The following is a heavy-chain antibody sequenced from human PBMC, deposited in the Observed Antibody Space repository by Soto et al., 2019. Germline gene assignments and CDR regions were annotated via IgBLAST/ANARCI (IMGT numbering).Heavy chain of an antibody. CDR3: ANSQGVGGRLVTTFSFDY. D-gene: IGHD4-17*01. J-gene: IGHJ4*02. Sequence: EVQLLESGGGLVQPGGSLRLSCAASGFTFSSYAMSWVRQAPGKGLEWVSAISGSGGSTYYADSVKGRFTISRDNSKNTLYLQMNSLRAEDTAVYYCANSQGVGGRLVTTFSFDYWGQGTLVTVSS. CDR1: GFTFSSYA. CDR2: ISGSGGST. V-gene: IGHV3-23*01.